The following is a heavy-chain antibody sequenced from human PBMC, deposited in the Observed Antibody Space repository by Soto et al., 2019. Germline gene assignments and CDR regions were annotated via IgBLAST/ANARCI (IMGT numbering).Heavy chain of an antibody. CDR3: ARHNGVTSREYSFDS. V-gene: IGHV4-59*08. J-gene: IGHJ4*01. CDR1: GGSFSSISNHY. D-gene: IGHD2-2*01. CDR2: ISNSGYT. Sequence: SETLSLTCTFSGGSFSSISNHYCSWIRQPPGKRLEWLGYISNSGYTSYNPSLRSRLSLSVDTSKNQVSLNLASVTAADTAVYYCARHNGVTSREYSFDSWGQGTLVT.